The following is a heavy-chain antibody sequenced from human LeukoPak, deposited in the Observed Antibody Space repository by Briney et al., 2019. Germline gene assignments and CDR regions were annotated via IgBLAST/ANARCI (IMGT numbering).Heavy chain of an antibody. CDR2: IYYSGST. V-gene: IGHV4-39*01. D-gene: IGHD3-10*01. CDR1: GGSISSSDYY. J-gene: IGHJ4*02. Sequence: SETLSLTCTVSGGSISSSDYYWGWIRQPPGKGLEWIGSIYYSGSTYYNPSLKSRVTISVDTSRNQFSLKLSSVTAADTAVYYCARQAYGSGSYYKLDYWGQGTLVTVSS. CDR3: ARQAYGSGSYYKLDY.